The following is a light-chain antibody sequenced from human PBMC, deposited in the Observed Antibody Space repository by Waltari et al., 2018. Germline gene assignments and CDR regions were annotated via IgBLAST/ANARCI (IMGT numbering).Light chain of an antibody. Sequence: EIVLTQSPGTLSLSPGERATLSCRASQSLSGSYLAWYQQKPGQTPRLLIYGASSRATGIPDRLSGSGSGTDFTLTISRLEPEDFAVYYCQQYVSSPGTFGQGTKVEIK. CDR3: QQYVSSPGT. J-gene: IGKJ1*01. CDR1: QSLSGSY. V-gene: IGKV3-20*01. CDR2: GAS.